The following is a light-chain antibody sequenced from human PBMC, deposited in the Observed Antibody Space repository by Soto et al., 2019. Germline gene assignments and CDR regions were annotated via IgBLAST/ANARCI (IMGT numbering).Light chain of an antibody. Sequence: IVLTQSPATLSLSPWERATLSCRASQSVSSYLAWYQQKPGQAPRLLIYDASNRATGIPARFSGSGSGTDFTPTISSLEPEDSAVYYCQQRHMWPITFGQGTRLEIK. CDR2: DAS. CDR3: QQRHMWPIT. V-gene: IGKV3-11*01. J-gene: IGKJ5*01. CDR1: QSVSSY.